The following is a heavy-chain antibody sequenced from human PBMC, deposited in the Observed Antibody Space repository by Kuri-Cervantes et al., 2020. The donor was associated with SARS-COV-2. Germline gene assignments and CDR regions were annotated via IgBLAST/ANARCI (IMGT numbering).Heavy chain of an antibody. CDR3: AKGPHGLSSSSLDS. D-gene: IGHD6-6*01. J-gene: IGHJ4*02. Sequence: GGSLRLSCAASGFTFSSYAMSWVRQAPGKGLEWVSSISGSGGSTYYADSVKGRFTISRDNSKNTLFLQMISLRADDTAVYYCAKGPHGLSSSSLDSWGQGVLVTRLL. V-gene: IGHV3-23*01. CDR2: ISGSGGST. CDR1: GFTFSSYA.